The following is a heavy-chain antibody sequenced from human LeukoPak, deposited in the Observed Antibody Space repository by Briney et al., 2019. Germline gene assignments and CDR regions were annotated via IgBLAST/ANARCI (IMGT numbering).Heavy chain of an antibody. D-gene: IGHD4-11*01. CDR1: GFTFSSYA. J-gene: IGHJ4*02. CDR2: ISGSGGST. V-gene: IGHV3-23*01. CDR3: AKWGRYTVTTVG. Sequence: GGSLRLSCAASGFTFSSYAMSWVRHAPGKGLEWVSTISGSGGSTYYADSVKGRFTISRDNSKNTLYLQMNSLRAEDTAVYYCAKWGRYTVTTVGWGQGTLVTVSS.